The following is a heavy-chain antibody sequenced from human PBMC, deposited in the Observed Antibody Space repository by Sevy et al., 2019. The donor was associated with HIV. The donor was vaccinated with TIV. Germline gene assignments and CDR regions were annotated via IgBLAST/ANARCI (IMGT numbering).Heavy chain of an antibody. CDR3: ARIVIEQYQLLCRGYYYGMDV. D-gene: IGHD2-2*01. Sequence: SETLSLTCAVHGGSFSGYYWSWIRQPPGKGLEWIGEINHSGSTNYNPSLKSRVTISVDTSKNQFSLKLSSVTAADTAVYYCARIVIEQYQLLCRGYYYGMDVWGQGTTVTVSS. V-gene: IGHV4-34*01. J-gene: IGHJ6*02. CDR1: GGSFSGYY. CDR2: INHSGST.